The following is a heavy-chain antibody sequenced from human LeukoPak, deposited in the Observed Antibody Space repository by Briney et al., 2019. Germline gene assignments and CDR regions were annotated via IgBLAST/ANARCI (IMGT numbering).Heavy chain of an antibody. CDR2: IYHSGDT. CDR3: GTSTNHGWFDP. J-gene: IGHJ5*02. Sequence: PSETLSFTCAVSGDSISSHNYWNWVRQPPGKGLEWIGEIYHSGDTKYNPSLRSRVTISVDKSKNQFSLKLTSVTAADTAVYYCGTSTNHGWFDPWGQGTLVTVSS. V-gene: IGHV4-4*02. CDR1: GDSISSHNY. D-gene: IGHD1-14*01.